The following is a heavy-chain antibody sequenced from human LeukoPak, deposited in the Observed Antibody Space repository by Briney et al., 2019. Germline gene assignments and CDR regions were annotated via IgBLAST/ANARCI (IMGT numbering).Heavy chain of an antibody. J-gene: IGHJ4*02. CDR1: GASISSSSHY. Sequence: PSETLSLTRTVSGASISSSSHYWGWIRQSPGKGLEWVGSIYPSGKTYSNASLKTRVITSLDASKNQFSLKVSFVTAADTAVYYCVRHSNAVCDSWGQGSLVTVSS. V-gene: IGHV4-39*01. CDR3: VRHSNAVCDS. CDR2: IYPSGKT. D-gene: IGHD4-11*01.